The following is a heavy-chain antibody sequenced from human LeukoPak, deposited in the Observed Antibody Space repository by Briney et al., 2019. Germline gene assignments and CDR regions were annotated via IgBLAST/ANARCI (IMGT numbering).Heavy chain of an antibody. Sequence: SETLSLTCTVSGGSISSYYWSWIRQPPGKGLEGIGRIYTSGTTHYNPSLKSRVTMSVDTSKNQFSLNLSSVTAADTAVYYCARFSSIAAAFDYWGLGTLVTVSS. J-gene: IGHJ4*02. D-gene: IGHD6-13*01. V-gene: IGHV4-4*07. CDR3: ARFSSIAAAFDY. CDR1: GGSISSYY. CDR2: IYTSGTT.